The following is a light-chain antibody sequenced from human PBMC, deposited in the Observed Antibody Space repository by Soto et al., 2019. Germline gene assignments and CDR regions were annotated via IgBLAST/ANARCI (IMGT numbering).Light chain of an antibody. Sequence: QSVLTQPPSASGTPGQRVTISCSGSSSNIRSNYVYWYQHFPGTAPKLLIYRNNQRPSGVPDRFSGSKSGTSASLAISGLRSEDEADYYCAAWDDSLSGRVFGGGTKLTVL. CDR1: SSNIRSNY. V-gene: IGLV1-47*01. CDR2: RNN. CDR3: AAWDDSLSGRV. J-gene: IGLJ2*01.